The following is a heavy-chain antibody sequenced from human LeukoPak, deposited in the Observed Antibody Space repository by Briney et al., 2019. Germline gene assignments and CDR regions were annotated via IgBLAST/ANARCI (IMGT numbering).Heavy chain of an antibody. Sequence: GGSLRLSCAASGFSYSSYAMNWVRQAPGKGLEWVSAISGSGGSTYYADSVKGRFTISGDNSKNTLYLQMNSLRAEDTAVYYCATQGPWIQLRYYFDYWGQGTLVTVSS. CDR3: ATQGPWIQLRYYFDY. D-gene: IGHD5-18*01. CDR2: ISGSGGST. CDR1: GFSYSSYA. J-gene: IGHJ4*02. V-gene: IGHV3-23*01.